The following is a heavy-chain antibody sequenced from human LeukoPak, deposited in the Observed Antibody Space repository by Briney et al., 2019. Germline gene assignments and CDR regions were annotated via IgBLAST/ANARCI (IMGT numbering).Heavy chain of an antibody. J-gene: IGHJ5*01. D-gene: IGHD5-12*01. CDR2: ISGSDGTT. CDR1: GFTFSSYA. CDR3: VKDKYSDGFFDY. V-gene: IGHV3-23*01. Sequence: GGSLRLSCAASGFTFSSYAMSWVRQAPGKGLEWVSGISGSDGTTYYADSVKGRFTISKDNSKNTLYLQMNSLRVDDTAVYYCVKDKYSDGFFDYWGHGTLVTVSS.